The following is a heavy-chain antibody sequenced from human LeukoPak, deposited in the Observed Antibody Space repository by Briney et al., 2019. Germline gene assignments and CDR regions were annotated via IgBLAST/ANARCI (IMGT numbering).Heavy chain of an antibody. CDR1: GFTYTTSA. D-gene: IGHD2-8*02. V-gene: IGHV1-58*01. Sequence: GTSVKVSCKASGFTYTTSAVQWVRPARGQRLEWIGRIVVSSGNTDHAQKFQGRLTITRDISTSTAYMELSSLKSDDQAVYYPPAVPKAPAWYWDDVFDIWGQGTMVTVSS. CDR2: IVVSSGNT. J-gene: IGHJ3*02. CDR3: PAVPKAPAWYWDDVFDI.